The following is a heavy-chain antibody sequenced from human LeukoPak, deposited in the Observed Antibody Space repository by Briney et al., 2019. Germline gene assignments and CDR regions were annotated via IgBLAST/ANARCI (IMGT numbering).Heavy chain of an antibody. D-gene: IGHD1-26*01. CDR3: ARDRPSGSYDTLFDY. CDR1: GYTFTSYY. Sequence: ASVKVSCKASGYTFTSYYMHWVRQAPGQGLEWMGIINPSGGSTSYAQKFQGRVTMTRDMSMSTVYMELSSLRSEDTAVYYCARDRPSGSYDTLFDYWGQGTLVTVSS. J-gene: IGHJ4*02. CDR2: INPSGGST. V-gene: IGHV1-46*01.